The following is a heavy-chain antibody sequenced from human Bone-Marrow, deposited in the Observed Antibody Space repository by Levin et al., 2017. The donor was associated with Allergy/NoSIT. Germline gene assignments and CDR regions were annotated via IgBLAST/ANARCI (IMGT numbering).Heavy chain of an antibody. J-gene: IGHJ4*02. CDR1: GDTFRSYT. CDR2: IIPLLNMT. CDR3: ARDSGDYYFDF. Sequence: ASVKVSCKASGDTFRSYTIGWVRQAPGHGLEWMGRIIPLLNMTTYAQRFQGRVTITADKSTSTAYLDLSGLRSDDTAVYFCARDSGDYYFDFWGQGTLVTVSS. D-gene: IGHD4-17*01. V-gene: IGHV1-69*04.